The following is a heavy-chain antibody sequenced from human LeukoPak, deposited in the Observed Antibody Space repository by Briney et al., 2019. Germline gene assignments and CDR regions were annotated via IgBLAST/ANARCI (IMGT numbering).Heavy chain of an antibody. V-gene: IGHV3-7*01. Sequence: GGSLRLSCAASGFTFSSYWMSWVRQAPGKGLEWVANIKQDGSKKYYVDSVKGRFTISRDDAKNSLYLQMNSLRAEDTAVYDCARAGMRYCTNGGCSLFDYWGQGTLVTVSS. D-gene: IGHD2-8*01. CDR2: IKQDGSKK. CDR1: GFTFSSYW. J-gene: IGHJ4*02. CDR3: ARAGMRYCTNGGCSLFDY.